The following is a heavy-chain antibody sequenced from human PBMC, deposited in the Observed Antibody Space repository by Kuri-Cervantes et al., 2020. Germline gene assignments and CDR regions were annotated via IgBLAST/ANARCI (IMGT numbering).Heavy chain of an antibody. CDR3: ARSYDGSYYYYYYMDV. J-gene: IGHJ6*03. D-gene: IGHD1-26*01. CDR2: ISSSSSTI. V-gene: IGHV3-48*01. Sequence: GESLKISCAASGFTFSSYSMNWVRQAPGKGLEWVSYISSSSSTIYYADSVKGRFTISRDNTKNSLYLQMNSLRAEDTAVYYCARSYDGSYYYYYYMDVWGKGTTVTVSS. CDR1: GFTFSSYS.